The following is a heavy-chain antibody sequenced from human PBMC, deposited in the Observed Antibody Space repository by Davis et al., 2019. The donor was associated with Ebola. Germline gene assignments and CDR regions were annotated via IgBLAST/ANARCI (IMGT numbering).Heavy chain of an antibody. J-gene: IGHJ4*02. CDR1: GGSFSGYY. D-gene: IGHD3-22*01. Sequence: PSETLSLTCAVYGGSFSGYYWSWIRQPPGKGLEWIGEINHSGSTNYNPSLKSRVTISVDTSKNQFSLKLSSVTAADTAVYYCARAYYDSSGIKEGFDYWGQGTLVTVSS. V-gene: IGHV4-34*01. CDR3: ARAYYDSSGIKEGFDY. CDR2: INHSGST.